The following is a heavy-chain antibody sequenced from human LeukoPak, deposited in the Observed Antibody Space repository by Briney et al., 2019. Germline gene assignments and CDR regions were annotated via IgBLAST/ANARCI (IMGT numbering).Heavy chain of an antibody. V-gene: IGHV4-34*01. CDR2: INHSGST. Sequence: NPSETLSLTCAVHGGSFSGYYWSWIRQPPGKGLEWIGEINHSGSTNYNPSLKSRVTISVDTSKNQFSLKLSSVTAADTAVYYCARGNMIVVVITAFDIWGQGTMVTVPS. CDR1: GGSFSGYY. CDR3: ARGNMIVVVITAFDI. D-gene: IGHD3-22*01. J-gene: IGHJ3*02.